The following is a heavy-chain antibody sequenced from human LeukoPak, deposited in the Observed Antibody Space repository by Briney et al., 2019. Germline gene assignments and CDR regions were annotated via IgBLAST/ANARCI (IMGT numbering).Heavy chain of an antibody. J-gene: IGHJ6*02. CDR1: GGTFSSYA. CDR3: ARDLREVVVVAAKGWGYYYYGMDV. CDR2: ISGYNGNT. D-gene: IGHD2-15*01. Sequence: ASVKVSCKASGGTFSSYAISWVRQAPGQGLEWMGWISGYNGNTNYAQKLQGRVTMTTDTSTSTAYMELRSLRSDDTAVYYCARDLREVVVVAAKGWGYYYYGMDVWGQGTTVTVSS. V-gene: IGHV1-18*01.